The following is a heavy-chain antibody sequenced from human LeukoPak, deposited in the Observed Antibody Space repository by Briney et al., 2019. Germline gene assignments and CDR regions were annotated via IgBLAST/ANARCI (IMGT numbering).Heavy chain of an antibody. CDR3: AREVVAAAGTVDY. V-gene: IGHV4-34*01. CDR1: GGSFSGYY. CDR2: INHSGST. D-gene: IGHD6-13*01. Sequence: SETLSLTCAVYGGSFSGYYWSWIRQPPGKGLEWIGEINHSGSTNYNPSLKSRVTISVDTSKNQFSLKLSSVTAADTAVYYCAREVVAAAGTVDYWGQGTLVTVSS. J-gene: IGHJ4*02.